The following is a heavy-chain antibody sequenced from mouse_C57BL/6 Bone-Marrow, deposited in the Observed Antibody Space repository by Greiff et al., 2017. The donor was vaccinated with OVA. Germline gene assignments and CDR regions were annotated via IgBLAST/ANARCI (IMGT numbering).Heavy chain of an antibody. CDR2: IRLKSDNYAT. CDR1: GFTFSNYW. J-gene: IGHJ3*01. CDR3: KTYSPFAY. Sequence: EVMLVESGGGLVQPGGSMKLSCVASGFTFSNYWMNWVRQSPEKGLEWVAQIRLKSDNYATHYAESVKGRFTISRDDSKSSVYLQMNNVRAEDTGIYYCKTYSPFAYWGQGTLVTVSA. V-gene: IGHV6-3*01. D-gene: IGHD2-10*01.